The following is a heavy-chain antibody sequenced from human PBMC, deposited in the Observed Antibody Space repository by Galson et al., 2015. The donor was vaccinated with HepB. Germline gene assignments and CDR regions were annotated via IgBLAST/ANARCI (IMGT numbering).Heavy chain of an antibody. CDR1: GFTFSSYG. Sequence: SLRLSCAASGFTFSSYGMHWVRQAPGKGLEWVAVIWYDGSNKYYADSVKGRFAISRDNSKNTLYLQMNSLRAEDTAVYYCARGPLYDFWSGYVDYWGQGTLVTVSS. J-gene: IGHJ4*02. CDR3: ARGPLYDFWSGYVDY. CDR2: IWYDGSNK. V-gene: IGHV3-33*01. D-gene: IGHD3-3*01.